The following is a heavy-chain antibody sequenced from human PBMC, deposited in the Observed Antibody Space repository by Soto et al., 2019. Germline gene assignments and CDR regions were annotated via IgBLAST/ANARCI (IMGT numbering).Heavy chain of an antibody. Sequence: QLQLQESGSGLVKPSQTLSLTCAVSGGSISSGGYSWSWIRQPPGKGLEWIGYIYHSGSTYYNPALKSRVTISVDRAKNQVSLKLSSVTAADTAVYYCAAGGGLPRYYWGQGTLVTVSS. CDR3: AAGGGLPRYY. CDR2: IYHSGST. CDR1: GGSISSGGYS. D-gene: IGHD5-12*01. J-gene: IGHJ4*02. V-gene: IGHV4-30-2*01.